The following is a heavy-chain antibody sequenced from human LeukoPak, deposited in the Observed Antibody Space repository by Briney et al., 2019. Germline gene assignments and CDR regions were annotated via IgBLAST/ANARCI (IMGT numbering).Heavy chain of an antibody. CDR1: GFTFSGYA. J-gene: IGHJ4*02. CDR3: ARGGVDYYGSGTYYLMYYFDY. D-gene: IGHD3-10*01. V-gene: IGHV3-23*01. CDR2: ISGSGGST. Sequence: GGSLRLSCAASGFTFSGYAMSWVRQAPGKGLEWVSDISGSGGSTYYADSVKGRFTISRDDPHNTLYLQMNSLRAEDTAVYFCARGGVDYYGSGTYYLMYYFDYWGQGALVTVSS.